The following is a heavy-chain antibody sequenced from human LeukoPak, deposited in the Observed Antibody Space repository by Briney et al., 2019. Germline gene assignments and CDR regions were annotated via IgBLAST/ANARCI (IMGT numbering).Heavy chain of an antibody. Sequence: PGGSLRLSCAASGFTFHSYWMHWVRQAPGKGLVWVSRINSDGSGTSDADFVKGRFTISRDNSKNTLYLQMNSLRAEDTAMYYCARDRLTNDAFDIWGQGTMVTVSS. D-gene: IGHD2-8*01. CDR1: GFTFHSYW. CDR2: INSDGSGT. J-gene: IGHJ3*02. CDR3: ARDRLTNDAFDI. V-gene: IGHV3-74*01.